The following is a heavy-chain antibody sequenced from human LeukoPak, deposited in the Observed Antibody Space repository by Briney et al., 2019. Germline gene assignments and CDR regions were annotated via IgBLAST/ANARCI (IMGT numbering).Heavy chain of an antibody. J-gene: IGHJ6*02. CDR3: ARDCSGGSCYSKNYYYYYGMDV. D-gene: IGHD2-15*01. V-gene: IGHV4-30-2*01. CDR1: GGSISSGGYS. CDR2: IYHSGST. Sequence: SQTLSLTCAVSGGSISSGGYSWSWIRQPPGKGLEWIGEIYHSGSTNYNPSLKSRVTISVDKSKNQFSLKLSSVTAADTAVYYCARDCSGGSCYSKNYYYYYGMDVWGQGTTVTVSS.